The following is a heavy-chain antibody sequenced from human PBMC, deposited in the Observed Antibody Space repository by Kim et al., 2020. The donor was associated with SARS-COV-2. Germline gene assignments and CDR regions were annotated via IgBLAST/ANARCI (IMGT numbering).Heavy chain of an antibody. D-gene: IGHD3-16*02. CDR3: ARDLSLSGSIDP. CDR2: IYYSGST. CDR1: GGSISSYY. V-gene: IGHV4-59*13. Sequence: SETLSLTCTVSGGSISSYYWSWIRQPPGKGLEWIGYIYYSGSTNYNPSLKSRVTISVDTSKNQFSLKLSSVTAAGTAVYYCARDLSLSGSIDPWGQGTLVTVSS. J-gene: IGHJ5*02.